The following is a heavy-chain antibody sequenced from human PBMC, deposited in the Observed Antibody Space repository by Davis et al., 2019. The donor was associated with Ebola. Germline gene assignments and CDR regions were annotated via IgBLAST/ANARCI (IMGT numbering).Heavy chain of an antibody. J-gene: IGHJ4*02. CDR2: INHSGST. CDR3: ARRSSIAAPFH. Sequence: PSETLSLTCTVSGGSIMSVSFYWAWIRQPPGKGLEWIGEINHSGSTKYNPSLMSRVTISVDTSKNQFSLKMNSVTAEDTALYYCARRSSIAAPFHWGQGTLATVSS. D-gene: IGHD6-6*01. V-gene: IGHV4-39*07. CDR1: GGSIMSVSFY.